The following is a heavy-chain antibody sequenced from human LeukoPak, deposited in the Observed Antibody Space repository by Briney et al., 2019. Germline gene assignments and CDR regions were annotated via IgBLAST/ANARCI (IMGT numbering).Heavy chain of an antibody. CDR1: GDSISDYY. J-gene: IGHJ6*02. CDR3: ARLYRYYYYGMDV. CDR2: FYSSGST. V-gene: IGHV4-59*01. Sequence: SETLSLTCTVSGDSISDYYWTWIRQPPGKGLEWIGDFYSSGSTNYSPSLNNRITISRDTSKNQFSLKLSSVTAADTAMYYCARLYRYYYYGMDVWGQGTTVTVSS.